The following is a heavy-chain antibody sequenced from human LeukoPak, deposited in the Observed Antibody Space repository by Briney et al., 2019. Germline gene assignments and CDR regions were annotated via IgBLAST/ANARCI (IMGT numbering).Heavy chain of an antibody. J-gene: IGHJ6*04. CDR3: AELGITMIGGV. D-gene: IGHD3-10*02. Sequence: GGSLRLSCADSGFTFSSHWMSWVRQAPGKGLEWVANIKQDGSEICYLDSVKGRFTISRDNAKNSLYLQMNSLRAEDTAVYYCAELGITMIGGVWGKGTTVTISS. CDR1: GFTFSSHW. CDR2: IKQDGSEI. V-gene: IGHV3-7*01.